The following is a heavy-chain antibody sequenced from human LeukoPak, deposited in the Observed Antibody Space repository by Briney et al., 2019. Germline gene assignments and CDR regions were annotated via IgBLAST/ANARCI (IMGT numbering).Heavy chain of an antibody. CDR1: GYTFTSYY. CDR2: INPSGGST. J-gene: IGHJ4*02. CDR3: ARDLGSSVGATPYFDY. D-gene: IGHD1-26*01. Sequence: GASVKVSCKASGYTFTSYYMHWVRQAPGQGLEWMGIINPSGGSTSYAQKFQGRVTMTRDTSTSTVYMELSSLRSEDTAEYYCARDLGSSVGATPYFDYWGQGTLVTVSS. V-gene: IGHV1-46*01.